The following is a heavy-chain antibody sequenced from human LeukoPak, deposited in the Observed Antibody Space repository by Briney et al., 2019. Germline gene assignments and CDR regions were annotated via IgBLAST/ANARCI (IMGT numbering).Heavy chain of an antibody. J-gene: IGHJ4*02. D-gene: IGHD2-2*01. CDR1: GGSFSGYY. V-gene: IGHV4-34*01. Sequence: SETLSLTCAVYGGSFSGYYWSWIRQPPGKGLEWIGEINHSGSTNYNPSLKSRVTISVDTSKNQFPLKLSSVTAADTAVYYCARGRDIVVVPAAIALWYWGQGTLVTVSS. CDR2: INHSGST. CDR3: ARGRDIVVVPAAIALWY.